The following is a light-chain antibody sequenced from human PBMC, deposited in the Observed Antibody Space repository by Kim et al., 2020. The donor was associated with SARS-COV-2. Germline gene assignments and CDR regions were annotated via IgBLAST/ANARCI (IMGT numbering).Light chain of an antibody. CDR1: QSVNSNY. CDR3: QQYGSSPRYT. J-gene: IGKJ2*01. CDR2: GAS. Sequence: SQGERATRACRASQSVNSNYLAWYQQKPGQAPRLLIYGASSRATGIPDRFSGSGSGTDFTLTISRLEPEDFAVYYCQQYGSSPRYTFGQGTKLEI. V-gene: IGKV3-20*01.